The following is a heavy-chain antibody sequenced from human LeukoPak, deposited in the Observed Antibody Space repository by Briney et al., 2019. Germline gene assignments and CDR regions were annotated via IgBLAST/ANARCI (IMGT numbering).Heavy chain of an antibody. Sequence: GGSLRLSCAASGFTFRNSAMSWVRQAPGKGLEWVSNIIGNSVSTYYADFVKGRFTISRDNSNNTLFLQMNSLNADDTAIYYCAKGRRDGYNYPFFDSWGQGALVIVSS. CDR2: IIGNSVST. D-gene: IGHD5-24*01. CDR1: GFTFRNSA. V-gene: IGHV3-23*01. J-gene: IGHJ4*02. CDR3: AKGRRDGYNYPFFDS.